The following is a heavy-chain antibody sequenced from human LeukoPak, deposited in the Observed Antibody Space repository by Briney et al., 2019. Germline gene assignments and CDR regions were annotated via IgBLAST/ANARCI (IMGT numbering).Heavy chain of an antibody. CDR3: AKDGTRMVRGVMDY. CDR2: ISGSGGST. V-gene: IGHV3-23*01. D-gene: IGHD3-10*01. J-gene: IGHJ4*02. Sequence: GGSLRLSCAASGFTFSSYAMSWVRQAPGKGLEWVSAISGSGGSTYYADSVKGRFTISRDNSKNTLYLQMDSLRAEDTAVYYCAKDGTRMVRGVMDYWGQGTLVTVSS. CDR1: GFTFSSYA.